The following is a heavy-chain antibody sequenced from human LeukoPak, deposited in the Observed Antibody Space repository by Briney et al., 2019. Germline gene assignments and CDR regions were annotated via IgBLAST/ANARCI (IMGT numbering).Heavy chain of an antibody. J-gene: IGHJ4*02. V-gene: IGHV1-18*01. D-gene: IGHD2-2*01. CDR3: ARVYCISTSCYPGTH. CDR1: GYTFTNYA. Sequence: ASVKVSFKASGYTFTNYAITWVRQAHGQGIEWMGWISAYNGNTNYAQKLQGRVTMTTDTSTRTAYMELRSLRSDDTAFYYCARVYCISTSCYPGTHWGQGTLVTVSS. CDR2: ISAYNGNT.